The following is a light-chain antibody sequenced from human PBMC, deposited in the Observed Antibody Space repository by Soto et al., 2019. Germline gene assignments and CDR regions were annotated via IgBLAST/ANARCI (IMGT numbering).Light chain of an antibody. CDR2: DVS. Sequence: GDRVTITCRASQSITTWLAWYQQRPGKAPKLLIYDVSSLQSGVPSRFSGSGSGTEFTLTISSLQPDDFATYYCQQYNTYQTFGRGTKVDIK. V-gene: IGKV1-5*01. CDR1: QSITTW. J-gene: IGKJ1*01. CDR3: QQYNTYQT.